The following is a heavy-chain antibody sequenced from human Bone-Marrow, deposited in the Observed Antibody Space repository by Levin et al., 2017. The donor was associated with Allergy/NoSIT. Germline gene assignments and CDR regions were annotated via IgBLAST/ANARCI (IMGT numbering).Heavy chain of an antibody. J-gene: IGHJ4*02. CDR1: GFAFSHYG. V-gene: IGHV3-30*18. CDR2: ISSDGSTN. CDR3: AKDRHASGTYPFDY. D-gene: IGHD3-10*01. Sequence: GESLKISCAASGFAFSHYGMHWVRQAPGKGLEWVSMISSDGSTNYYADSVKGRFTISRDNSNNTLSLQMNRLTPEDTAVYFCAKDRHASGTYPFDYWGQGTLVTVSS.